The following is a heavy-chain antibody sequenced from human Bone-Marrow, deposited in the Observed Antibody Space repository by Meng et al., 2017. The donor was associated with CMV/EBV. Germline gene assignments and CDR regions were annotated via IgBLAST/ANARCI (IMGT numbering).Heavy chain of an antibody. CDR3: TRDMGYRAYFCSARCYSGRGGMDV. Sequence: SETLSLTCTVSGGSVSSSSYYWGWIRQPPGKGLEWIGYIYYSGSTNYNPSLKSRVTISVDTSKNQFPLKLSSVTAADAAVYYCTRDMGYRAYFCSARCYSGRGGMDVWGQGTTVTVSS. V-gene: IGHV4-61*01. J-gene: IGHJ6*02. D-gene: IGHD2-2*02. CDR2: IYYSGST. CDR1: GGSVSSSSYY.